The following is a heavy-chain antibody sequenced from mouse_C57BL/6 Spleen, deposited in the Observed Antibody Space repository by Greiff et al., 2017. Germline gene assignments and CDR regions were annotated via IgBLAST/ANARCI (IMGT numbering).Heavy chain of an antibody. CDR2: IDPEDGDT. D-gene: IGHD1-1*01. J-gene: IGHJ3*01. V-gene: IGHV14-1*01. Sequence: VQLKQSGAELVRPGASVKLSCTASGFNITDYYMHWVKQRPEQGLEWIGRIDPEDGDTEYAPKFQGKAIMTADTSSNTAYLQRSSLTSENTAVYYCTTPIDDGSSWFAYGGQGTLVTVSA. CDR1: GFNITDYY. CDR3: TTPIDDGSSWFAY.